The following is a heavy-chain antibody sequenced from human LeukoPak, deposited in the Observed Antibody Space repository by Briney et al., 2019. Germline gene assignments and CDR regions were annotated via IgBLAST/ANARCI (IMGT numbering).Heavy chain of an antibody. CDR2: ITSDGSTT. J-gene: IGHJ3*02. CDR3: ARGNSHAFDI. V-gene: IGHV3-74*01. Sequence: RGSLRLSCAASGFTFSSYWMHWVRHAPGEGLVWVSRITSDGSTTSYADSVKGRFTISRDKAKNTLYLQMNSLRVEDTAVYYCARGNSHAFDIWGQGTMVTVSS. D-gene: IGHD3-10*01. CDR1: GFTFSSYW.